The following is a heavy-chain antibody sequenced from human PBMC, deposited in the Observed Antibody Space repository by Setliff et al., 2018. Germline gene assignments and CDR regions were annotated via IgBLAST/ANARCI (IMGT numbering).Heavy chain of an antibody. V-gene: IGHV4-59*01. CDR2: IYYSGST. J-gene: IGHJ4*02. D-gene: IGHD3-3*01. CDR3: ARGVPYYNFWSGCYGPLHYFDY. CDR1: GGSISSYY. Sequence: SETLSLTCTVSGGSISSYYWSWIRQPPGKGLEWIGYIYYSGSTNYNPSLKSRVTISVDTSKNQFSLKLSSVTAADTAVYYCARGVPYYNFWSGCYGPLHYFDYWGQGTLVTVSS.